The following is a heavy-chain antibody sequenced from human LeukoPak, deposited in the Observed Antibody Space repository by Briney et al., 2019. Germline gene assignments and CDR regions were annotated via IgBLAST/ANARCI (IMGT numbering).Heavy chain of an antibody. Sequence: PGGSLRLSCVASGFTFSSYAMHWVRQAPGKGLEWVAVMSYDDSNKYYADSVKGRFTISRDNSKNTLYLQMNSLRAEDTAVYYCAKKTGWLGATQDAFDIWGQGTMVIVFS. CDR2: MSYDDSNK. D-gene: IGHD1-26*01. CDR3: AKKTGWLGATQDAFDI. CDR1: GFTFSSYA. V-gene: IGHV3-30*18. J-gene: IGHJ3*02.